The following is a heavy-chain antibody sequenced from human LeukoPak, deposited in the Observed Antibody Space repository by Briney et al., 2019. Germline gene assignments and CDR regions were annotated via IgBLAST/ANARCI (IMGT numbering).Heavy chain of an antibody. CDR2: IYYSGST. D-gene: IGHD6-6*01. V-gene: IGHV4-59*01. J-gene: IGHJ4*02. Sequence: PSETLSLTCTVSGDSISSYYWSWIRQPPGKGLEWIGYIYYSGSTNYNPSHKSRVTVSVDTSKNQFSLKLSSVTAADTAVYYCARERSSSFLDYWGQGTLVTVSS. CDR1: GDSISSYY. CDR3: ARERSSSFLDY.